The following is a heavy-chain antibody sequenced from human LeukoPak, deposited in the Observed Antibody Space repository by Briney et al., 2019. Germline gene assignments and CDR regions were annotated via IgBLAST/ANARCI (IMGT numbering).Heavy chain of an antibody. V-gene: IGHV3-21*01. CDR2: ISSSSSYI. CDR1: GFTFSSYS. D-gene: IGHD2-2*01. J-gene: IGHJ6*02. Sequence: GGSLRLSCAASGFTFSSYSMNWVRQAPGKGLEWVSSISSSSSYIYYADSVKGRFTISRDNSKNTLYLQMNSLRAEDTAVYYCARDRIYCSSTSCYDYGMDVWGQGTTVTVSS. CDR3: ARDRIYCSSTSCYDYGMDV.